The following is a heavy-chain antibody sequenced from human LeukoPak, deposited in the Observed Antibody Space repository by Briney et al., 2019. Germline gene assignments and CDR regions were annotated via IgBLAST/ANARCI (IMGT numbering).Heavy chain of an antibody. D-gene: IGHD1-20*01. CDR1: GFIFSSYA. CDR3: ATDGLTGRTDGTLES. CDR2: ISYDESNK. V-gene: IGHV3-30-3*01. Sequence: PGRSLRLSCAASGFIFSSYAMHWVRQAPGKGLEWVAVISYDESNKYYADSVKGRFTISRDNSKNTLYLQMNSLRTEDTAVYYCATDGLTGRTDGTLESWGQGTLVTVSS. J-gene: IGHJ4*02.